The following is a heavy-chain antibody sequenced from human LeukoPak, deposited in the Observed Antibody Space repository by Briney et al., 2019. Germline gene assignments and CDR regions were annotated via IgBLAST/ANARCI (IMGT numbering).Heavy chain of an antibody. V-gene: IGHV3-30*18. CDR2: ISYDGSNK. J-gene: IGHJ4*02. CDR1: GFTFSSYG. D-gene: IGHD3-3*01. CDR3: AKELRYYDFWSGYYSPYYFDY. Sequence: GRSLRLSCAASGFTFSSYGMHRVRQAPGKGLEWVAVISYDGSNKYYADSVKGRFTISRDNSKNTLYLQMNSLRAEDTAVYYCAKELRYYDFWSGYYSPYYFDYWGQGTLVTVSS.